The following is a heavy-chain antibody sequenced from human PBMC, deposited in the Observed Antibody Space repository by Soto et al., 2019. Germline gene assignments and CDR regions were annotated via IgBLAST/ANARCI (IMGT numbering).Heavy chain of an antibody. D-gene: IGHD3-16*02. CDR1: GFTFSSYS. J-gene: IGHJ6*02. CDR2: ISSSSSYI. CDR3: ARGDYDYVWGSYRHLNDDYYYGMDV. Sequence: GGSLRLSCAASGFTFSSYSMNWVRQAPGKGLEWVSSISSSSSYIYYADSVKGRFTISRDNAKNSLYLQMNSLRAEDTAVYYCARGDYDYVWGSYRHLNDDYYYGMDVWGQGTTVTVSS. V-gene: IGHV3-21*01.